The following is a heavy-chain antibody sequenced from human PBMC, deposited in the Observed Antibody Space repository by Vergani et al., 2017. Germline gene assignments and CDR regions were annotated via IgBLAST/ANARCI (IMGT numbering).Heavy chain of an antibody. D-gene: IGHD5-12*01. V-gene: IGHV7-4-1*02. CDR3: TKGSRGYTGYLFDC. CDR1: GYTLSRYS. CDR2: INTNTGNP. Sequence: QVQLVQSGSELKKPGASVKVSCKVSGYTLSRYSIYWVRQAPGQGLEWMGWINTNTGNPAYAQGFRGRFVFSLDTSVNTAYLQINNLKSDDTAVYYCTKGSRGYTGYLFDCWGQGTLDTVSS. J-gene: IGHJ4*02.